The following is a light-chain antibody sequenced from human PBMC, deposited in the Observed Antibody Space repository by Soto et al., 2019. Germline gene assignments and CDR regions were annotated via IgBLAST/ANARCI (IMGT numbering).Light chain of an antibody. V-gene: IGKV3-15*01. J-gene: IGKJ4*01. CDR1: QSVSSN. CDR2: GAS. Sequence: EIVMTQSPATLSVSPGERATLSCRASQSVSSNLAWYQQKPGQAPRLLIYGASTRATGIPARFSGSGSGTEFTLTISSLQSEDFAVYYCQQHNNWLLTFGGGTKVEIK. CDR3: QQHNNWLLT.